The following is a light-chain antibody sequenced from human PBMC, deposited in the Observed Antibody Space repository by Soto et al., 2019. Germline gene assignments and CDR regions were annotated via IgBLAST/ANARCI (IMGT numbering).Light chain of an antibody. V-gene: IGKV1-12*01. Sequence: DIQMTQSPSSVSASVGDRVTITCRASQGISSRLAWYQQKPEKAPKLLIYTASSLQSGVPSRFSGSGSETDFTPTISSLPPEDFATYYGQPATSFPLTFGGGTMVEIK. CDR2: TAS. CDR1: QGISSR. CDR3: QPATSFPLT. J-gene: IGKJ4*02.